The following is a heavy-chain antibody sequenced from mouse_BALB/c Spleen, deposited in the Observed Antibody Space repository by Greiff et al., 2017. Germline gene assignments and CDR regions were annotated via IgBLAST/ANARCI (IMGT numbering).Heavy chain of an antibody. J-gene: IGHJ3*01. D-gene: IGHD1-1*01. CDR3: TRSPIYYGSSYAWFAY. CDR2: IYPGNSDT. V-gene: IGHV1-5*01. CDR1: GYSFTSYW. Sequence: EVQLQQSGTVLARPGASVKMSCKASGYSFTSYWMHWVKQRPGQGLEWIGAIYPGNSDTSFNQKFKGKAKLTAVTSASTAYMELSSLTNEDSAVYYCTRSPIYYGSSYAWFAYWGQGTLVTVSA.